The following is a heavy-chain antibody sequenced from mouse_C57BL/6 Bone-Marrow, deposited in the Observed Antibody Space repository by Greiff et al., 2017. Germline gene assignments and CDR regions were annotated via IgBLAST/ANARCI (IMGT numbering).Heavy chain of an antibody. CDR3: ARHYSNYGGFAY. J-gene: IGHJ3*01. Sequence: EVMLVESGGGLVQPGGSLKLSCAASGFTFSDYYMYWVRQTPEKRLAWVAYISNGGGSTYYPDTVKGRFTISRDNAKNTLYLQMSRLKSEDTAMYYCARHYSNYGGFAYWGQGTLVTVSA. CDR2: ISNGGGST. D-gene: IGHD2-5*01. V-gene: IGHV5-12*01. CDR1: GFTFSDYY.